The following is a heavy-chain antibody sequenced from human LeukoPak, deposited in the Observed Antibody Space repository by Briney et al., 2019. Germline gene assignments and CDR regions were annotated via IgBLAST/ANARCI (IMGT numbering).Heavy chain of an antibody. V-gene: IGHV1-69*05. CDR1: GGTFSSYT. D-gene: IGHD2-15*01. CDR3: SSGVLSGGDFDY. Sequence: ASVKVSCTASGGTFSSYTFTWVRQGPGQGLEWMGGIIPICGPANYAQKFQSRVTVTTDESTSTSYMELSSLKSEGTGVYYCSSGVLSGGDFDYWGEGTLVTVSS. J-gene: IGHJ4*02. CDR2: IIPICGPA.